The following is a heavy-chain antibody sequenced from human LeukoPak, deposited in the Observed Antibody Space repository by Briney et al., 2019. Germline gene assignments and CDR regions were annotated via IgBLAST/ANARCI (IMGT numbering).Heavy chain of an antibody. CDR1: GGSFSGYY. D-gene: IGHD3-22*01. Sequence: SETLSLTCAVYGGSFSGYYWSWIRQPPGKGLEWIGEINHSGSTNYNPSLKSRVTISVDTSKNQFSLKLSSVTAADTAVYYCARGSGAPYYYDSSGYSSGLNYWGQGTLVTVSS. V-gene: IGHV4-34*01. CDR2: INHSGST. CDR3: ARGSGAPYYYDSSGYSSGLNY. J-gene: IGHJ4*02.